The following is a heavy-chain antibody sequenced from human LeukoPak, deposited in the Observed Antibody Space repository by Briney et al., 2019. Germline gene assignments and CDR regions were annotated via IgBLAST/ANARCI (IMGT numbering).Heavy chain of an antibody. J-gene: IGHJ4*02. CDR1: GYTFTGNY. V-gene: IGHV1-2*02. CDR3: AGDRGQWLVDY. CDR2: INPNSGAT. D-gene: IGHD6-19*01. Sequence: ASVNVSCKASGYTFTGNYMHWVRQAPGQGLEWMGWINPNSGATKYAQKFQGRVTMTRDTSISTAYMELSRLRSDDTAVYYCAGDRGQWLVDYWGQGTLVTVSS.